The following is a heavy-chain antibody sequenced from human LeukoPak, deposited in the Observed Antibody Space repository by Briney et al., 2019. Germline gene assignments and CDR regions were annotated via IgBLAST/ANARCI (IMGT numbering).Heavy chain of an antibody. CDR3: ARGQRSVWRFGFYYFDY. V-gene: IGHV4-34*01. D-gene: IGHD3-10*01. CDR1: AGSFSGYY. CDR2: INHSGST. Sequence: SSETLSLTCAVYAGSFSGYYWSWIRQPPGKGLEWIGEINHSGSTNYNPSLKSRVTISVDTSKNQFSLKLSSVTAADTAVYYCARGQRSVWRFGFYYFDYWGQGTLVTVSS. J-gene: IGHJ4*02.